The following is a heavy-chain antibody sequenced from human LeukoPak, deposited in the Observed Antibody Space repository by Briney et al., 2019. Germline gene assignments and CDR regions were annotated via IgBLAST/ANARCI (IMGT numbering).Heavy chain of an antibody. V-gene: IGHV3-21*01. CDR3: ARGFHLGDGDY. CDR1: GFTFSRYS. J-gene: IGHJ4*02. CDR2: ISSSSSYI. Sequence: GGSLRLSCAASGFTFSRYSMNWVRQAPGKGLEWVSSISSSSSYIYYADSVRGRFTISRDNAKNSLYLQMNSLRAEDTAVYYCARGFHLGDGDYWGEGTLVTVSS. D-gene: IGHD2-21*02.